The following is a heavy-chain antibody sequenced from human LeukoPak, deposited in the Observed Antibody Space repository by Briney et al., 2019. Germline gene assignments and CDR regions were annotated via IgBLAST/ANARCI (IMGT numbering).Heavy chain of an antibody. J-gene: IGHJ4*02. V-gene: IGHV3-21*01. Sequence: GGSLRLSCAASGFTFSSYSMNWVRQAPGKGLEWVSSISSSSSYIYYADSVKGRFTISRDNAKNSLYLQMNSLRAEDTAVYCCARDDYDYVWGSYRYTEGNYWGQGTLVTVSS. CDR3: ARDDYDYVWGSYRYTEGNY. D-gene: IGHD3-16*02. CDR1: GFTFSSYS. CDR2: ISSSSSYI.